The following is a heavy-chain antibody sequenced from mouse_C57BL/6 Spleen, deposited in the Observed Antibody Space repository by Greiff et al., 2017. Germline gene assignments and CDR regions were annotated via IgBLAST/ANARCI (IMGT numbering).Heavy chain of an antibody. V-gene: IGHV1-82*01. J-gene: IGHJ2*01. Sequence: QVQLQQSGPELVKPGASVKISCKASGYAFSSSWMNWVKQRPGKGLEWIGRIYPGDGDTNYNGKFKGKATLTADKSSSTAYMQLSSLTSENSAVYFCASYYGSSEAPFDYWGQGTTLTVSS. CDR1: GYAFSSSW. D-gene: IGHD1-1*01. CDR3: ASYYGSSEAPFDY. CDR2: IYPGDGDT.